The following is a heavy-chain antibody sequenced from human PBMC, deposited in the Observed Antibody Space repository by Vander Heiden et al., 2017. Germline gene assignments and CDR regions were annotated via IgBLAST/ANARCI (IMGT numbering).Heavy chain of an antibody. CDR1: GYGFTRCW. V-gene: IGHV5-51*03. CDR2: LYPGDSDT. J-gene: IGHJ6*02. CDR3: ARYSSGWSYGMDV. Sequence: EVQLVQSGAEVQKPGESLKISCKGSGYGFTRCWIGGVRQMPGKGLEVTGVLYPGDSDTRYSPAFQGQVTISADKSSSTAYLQCSSLKASDTAIYHFARYSSGWSYGMDVWGQGTMVTVSS. D-gene: IGHD6-19*01.